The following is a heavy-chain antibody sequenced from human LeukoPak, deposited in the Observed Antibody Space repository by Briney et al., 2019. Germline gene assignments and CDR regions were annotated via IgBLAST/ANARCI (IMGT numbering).Heavy chain of an antibody. V-gene: IGHV1-2*02. Sequence: ASVKVSCKASGYTITDYYIHWVRQAPGQGLEWMGWINPYSGGTKFAQKFQGRVTMTRETSISTAYMELSRLTSDDTAVYYCARWGTSGGYSANYWGQGTLVTVSS. D-gene: IGHD3-10*01. CDR3: ARWGTSGGYSANY. CDR2: INPYSGGT. J-gene: IGHJ4*02. CDR1: GYTITDYY.